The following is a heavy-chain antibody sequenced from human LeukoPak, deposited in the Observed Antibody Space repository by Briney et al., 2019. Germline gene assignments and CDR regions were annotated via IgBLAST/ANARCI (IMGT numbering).Heavy chain of an antibody. V-gene: IGHV1-2*02. D-gene: IGHD1-26*01. Sequence: ASVKVSCKASGYTFTGYYMHWVRQAPGQGLEWMGWINPNSGGTNYAQKFQGRVTMTRDTSISTAYMELSRLRSDDTAVYYCARDQSGSYGDRNAFDIWGQGTMVTASS. J-gene: IGHJ3*02. CDR1: GYTFTGYY. CDR3: ARDQSGSYGDRNAFDI. CDR2: INPNSGGT.